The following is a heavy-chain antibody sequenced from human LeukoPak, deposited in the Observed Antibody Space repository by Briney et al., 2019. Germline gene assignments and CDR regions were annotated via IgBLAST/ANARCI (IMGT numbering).Heavy chain of an antibody. V-gene: IGHV3-30-3*01. Sequence: GRSLRLSCAASGLIFSSYAMHWVRQAPGKGLEWVAVISYDGNSQYHADAVKGRFTISRDNSKNTLYLQMNSLRPEDTAVYHCARPTFSGFCSGGSCYSDAFDIWGPGTMVTVSS. CDR2: ISYDGNSQ. CDR1: GLIFSSYA. J-gene: IGHJ3*02. CDR3: ARPTFSGFCSGGSCYSDAFDI. D-gene: IGHD2-15*01.